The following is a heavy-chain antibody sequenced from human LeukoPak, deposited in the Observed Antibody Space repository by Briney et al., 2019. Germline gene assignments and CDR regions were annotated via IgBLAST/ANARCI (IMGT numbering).Heavy chain of an antibody. J-gene: IGHJ4*02. CDR2: IRYDGSNK. D-gene: IGHD4-17*01. CDR3: AKEVLDYGDSGGDDY. Sequence: GGSLRLSCAASGFPFSSYGMHWVRQAPGKGLEGVAFIRYDGSNKYYADSVKGRFTISRDNSKNTLYLQMNSLRAEDTAVYYCAKEVLDYGDSGGDDYWGQGTLVTVSS. V-gene: IGHV3-30*02. CDR1: GFPFSSYG.